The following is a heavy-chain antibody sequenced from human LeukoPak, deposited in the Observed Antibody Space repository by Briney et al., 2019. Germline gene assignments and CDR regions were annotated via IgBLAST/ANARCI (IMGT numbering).Heavy chain of an antibody. CDR1: GFSFKDYA. J-gene: IGHJ6*02. CDR2: ISWNGGST. CDR3: AKHLRATNTFTFFGLDV. D-gene: IGHD1-26*01. Sequence: GGSLRLSCAATGFSFKDYAMHWVRQLAGKGLEWVSAISWNGGSTAYADSVKGRFTISRDNAKNSLFLQLSNLRPEDTALYYCAKHLRATNTFTFFGLDVWGQGTTITVSS. V-gene: IGHV3-9*01.